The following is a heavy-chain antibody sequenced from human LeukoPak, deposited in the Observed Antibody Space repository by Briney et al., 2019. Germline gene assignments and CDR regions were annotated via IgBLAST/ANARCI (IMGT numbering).Heavy chain of an antibody. CDR1: GFTFSSYE. Sequence: PGGSLRLSCAASGFTFSSYEMNWVRQAPGKGLEWVSYISSSGSTIYYADSVKGRFTISRDNAKNSLYLQMNSLRAEDTAVYYCAGIYCGGGTCYLNSPLATNFDYWGQGTLVTVSS. V-gene: IGHV3-48*03. J-gene: IGHJ4*02. CDR2: ISSSGSTI. D-gene: IGHD2-15*01. CDR3: AGIYCGGGTCYLNSPLATNFDY.